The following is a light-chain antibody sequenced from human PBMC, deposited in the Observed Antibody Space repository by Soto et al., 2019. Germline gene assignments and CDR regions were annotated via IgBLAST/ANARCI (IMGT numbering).Light chain of an antibody. CDR3: QQRSNWRFT. V-gene: IGKV3-11*01. J-gene: IGKJ3*01. CDR1: QSVSSY. Sequence: EIVLTQSPATLSLSPGDRATLSCRASQSVSSYLAWYQQKPGQAPRLLIYDASSRATGIPARFSGSGSGADFTLTISSLEPEDFAVYYCQQRSNWRFTFGPGTKVEIK. CDR2: DAS.